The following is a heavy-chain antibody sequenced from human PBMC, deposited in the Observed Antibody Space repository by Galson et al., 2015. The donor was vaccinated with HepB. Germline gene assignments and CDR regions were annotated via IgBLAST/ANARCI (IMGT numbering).Heavy chain of an antibody. CDR1: GGSIRSSTYY. CDR2: LYYSRNT. D-gene: IGHD3-22*01. V-gene: IGHV4-39*01. CDR3: ARHPLDYYDTSGTYYPHDAFDI. J-gene: IGHJ3*02. Sequence: SETLSLTCTVSGGSIRSSTYYWGWIRQSPGKGLEWIGSLYYSRNTYYNPSLQSRVTISVDTSKNQFSLKLSSVTAADTAVYYCARHPLDYYDTSGTYYPHDAFDIWGQGTMVTVSP.